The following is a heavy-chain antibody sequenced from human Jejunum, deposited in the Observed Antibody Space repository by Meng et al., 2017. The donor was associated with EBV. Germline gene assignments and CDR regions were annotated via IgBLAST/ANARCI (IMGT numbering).Heavy chain of an antibody. CDR2: VSGSGGNT. CDR1: GFTFSSYS. J-gene: IGHJ4*02. Sequence: ELQRLGSGVGVCRPGRSLSLPCSASGFTFSSYSRSCVRQAPGKGLEWVSTVSGSGGNTYYADSVKGRFTISRDISKTTLYLQMNSLTAEDTAIYYCAKLLKYWGQGTLVTVSS. CDR3: AKLLKY. V-gene: IGHV3-23*01.